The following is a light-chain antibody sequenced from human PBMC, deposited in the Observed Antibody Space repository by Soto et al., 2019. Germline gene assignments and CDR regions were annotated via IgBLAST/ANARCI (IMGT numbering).Light chain of an antibody. Sequence: EIVMTQSPATLSVSPGERATLSCRASQSISSDVAWYQQKPGQAPRLLIYDASTRATGIPARFSGSGSGTEFTLTISSLQSEDFAVYYCQQYRGLAFGGGTKVEIK. CDR1: QSISSD. CDR3: QQYRGLA. J-gene: IGKJ4*01. V-gene: IGKV3-15*01. CDR2: DAS.